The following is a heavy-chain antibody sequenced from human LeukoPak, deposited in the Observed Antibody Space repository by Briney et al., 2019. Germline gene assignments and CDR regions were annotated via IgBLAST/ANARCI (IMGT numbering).Heavy chain of an antibody. CDR2: TNAGNGNT. J-gene: IGHJ4*02. D-gene: IGHD6-13*01. CDR1: GYTLPSYE. Sequence: GASVKVSCKASGYTLPSYEITYVRQAIGQGLEWMGWTNAGNGNTKYSQKFQGRVTITRDTSASTAYMELSSLRSEDTAVYYCARVGRSSFDYWGQGTLVTVSS. CDR3: ARVGRSSFDY. V-gene: IGHV1-3*01.